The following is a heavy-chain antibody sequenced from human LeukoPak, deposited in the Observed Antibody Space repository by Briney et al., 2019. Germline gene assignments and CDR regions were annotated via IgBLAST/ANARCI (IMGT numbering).Heavy chain of an antibody. Sequence: GGSLRLSCAASGFTFSSYSMNWVRQAPGKGLEWVSSISSSSSYIYYADSVKGRLTISRDNAKNSLYLQMNSLRAEDTAVYYCARDRHLGPDYWGQGTLVTVSS. J-gene: IGHJ4*02. D-gene: IGHD3-10*01. CDR2: ISSSSSYI. CDR1: GFTFSSYS. V-gene: IGHV3-21*01. CDR3: ARDRHLGPDY.